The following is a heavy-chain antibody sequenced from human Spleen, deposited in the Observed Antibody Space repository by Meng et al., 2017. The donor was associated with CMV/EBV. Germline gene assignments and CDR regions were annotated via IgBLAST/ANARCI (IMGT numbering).Heavy chain of an antibody. CDR3: ARFDMDVEGYYGMNV. V-gene: IGHV4-59*01. CDR1: GGSISSYY. J-gene: IGHJ6*02. D-gene: IGHD2-15*01. CDR2: MSNSGST. Sequence: GSLRLSCTVSGGSISSYYWNWLRQTPGKGLEWIAYMSNSGSTSYNPSLKSRVTISVDTSNNQFSVKLTSVTAEDTAVYYCARFDMDVEGYYGMNVWGQGTTVTVS.